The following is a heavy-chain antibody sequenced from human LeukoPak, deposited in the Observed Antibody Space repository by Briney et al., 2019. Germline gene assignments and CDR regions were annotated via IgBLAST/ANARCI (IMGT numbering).Heavy chain of an antibody. Sequence: GASVKVSCKVSGYTLTELSMHWVRQAPGKGLEWMGGFDPEDGETIYAQKFQGRVTMTEDTSTDTAYMELSSLRSEDTAVYYCATDPDSSGYTDAFDIWGQGTMVTVS. V-gene: IGHV1-24*01. D-gene: IGHD3-22*01. CDR2: FDPEDGET. J-gene: IGHJ3*02. CDR1: GYTLTELS. CDR3: ATDPDSSGYTDAFDI.